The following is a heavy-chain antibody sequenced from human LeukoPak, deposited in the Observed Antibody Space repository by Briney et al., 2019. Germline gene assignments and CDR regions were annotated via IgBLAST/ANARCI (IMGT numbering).Heavy chain of an antibody. CDR1: GGTFSSYA. V-gene: IGHV1-69*13. J-gene: IGHJ4*02. Sequence: ASVTVSCKASGGTFSSYAISWVRQAPGQGLEWMGGIIPIFGTANYAQKFQGRVTITADESTSTAYMELSSLRSEDTAVYYCASWNRSWYYFDYWGQGTLVTVSS. CDR3: ASWNRSWYYFDY. D-gene: IGHD6-13*01. CDR2: IIPIFGTA.